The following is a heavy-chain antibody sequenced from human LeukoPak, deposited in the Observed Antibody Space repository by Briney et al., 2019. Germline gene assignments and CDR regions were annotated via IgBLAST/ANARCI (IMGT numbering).Heavy chain of an antibody. J-gene: IGHJ6*03. CDR3: ARDSSPRYYMDV. CDR1: GYTFTGYY. CDR2: INPNSGGT. Sequence: ASVKVSCKASGYTFTGYYMHWVRQAPGQGLEWMGWINPNSGGTNYAQKFRGRVTMTRDTSISTAYMELSRLRSDDTAVYYCARDSSPRYYMDVWGKGTTVTISS. V-gene: IGHV1-2*02.